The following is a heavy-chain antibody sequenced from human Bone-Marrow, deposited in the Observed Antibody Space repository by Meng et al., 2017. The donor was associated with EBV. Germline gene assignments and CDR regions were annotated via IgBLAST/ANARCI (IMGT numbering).Heavy chain of an antibody. D-gene: IGHD4-17*01. CDR3: AKCTVGWPLSYFDY. CDR1: GFTFSSYA. J-gene: IGHJ4*02. V-gene: IGHV3-23*01. Sequence: EVQLLESXXGLVQXGGSLLLSXSASGFTFSSYAMIWVRQAPGKGLEWVSAISGSGGSTYYADSVKGRFTISRDNSKNTLYLQMNSLRAEDTAVYYCAKCTVGWPLSYFDYWGQGTLGTVSS. CDR2: ISGSGGST.